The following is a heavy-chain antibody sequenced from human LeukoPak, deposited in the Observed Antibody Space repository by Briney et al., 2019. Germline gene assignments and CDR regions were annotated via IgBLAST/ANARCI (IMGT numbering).Heavy chain of an antibody. CDR3: VSSSDWPGACDI. Sequence: HPGGSLRLSCAAAGFPFNNYLMTGVRQAPEKGLVWVANIKQDGNEKFYVDSVKGRLTISRDNAKNSLYLQMNSLRVEDTALYYCVSSSDWPGACDIWGQGTMVTVSS. D-gene: IGHD2-2*01. CDR2: IKQDGNEK. J-gene: IGHJ3*02. CDR1: GFPFNNYL. V-gene: IGHV3-7*01.